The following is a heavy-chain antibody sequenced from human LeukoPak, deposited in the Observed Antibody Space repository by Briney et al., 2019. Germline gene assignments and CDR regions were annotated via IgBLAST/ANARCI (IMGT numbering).Heavy chain of an antibody. V-gene: IGHV1-46*03. Sequence: GASVKVSCKASGYTFTSYYMHWVRQAPGQGLEWMGIINPSGGSTSYAQKFQGRVTVTRDTSTSTVYMELSSLRSEDTAVYYCAREGGESSSWYPLLGFDPWGQGTLVTVSS. D-gene: IGHD6-13*01. CDR1: GYTFTSYY. CDR3: AREGGESSSWYPLLGFDP. J-gene: IGHJ5*02. CDR2: INPSGGST.